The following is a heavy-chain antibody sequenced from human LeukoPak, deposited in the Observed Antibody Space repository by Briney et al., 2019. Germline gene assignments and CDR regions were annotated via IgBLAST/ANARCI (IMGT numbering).Heavy chain of an antibody. V-gene: IGHV3-23*01. CDR2: ISGGGTST. Sequence: GGSLRLSCAASGFTFSNFAMSWVRLPPGKGLEWVSTISGGGTSTLYSDSVKGRFSISRDNSRDKSKNTLYLQMNTLRAEDTAVYYCAKGGVTDRRFGDWGQGTLVTVSS. CDR3: AKGGVTDRRFGD. J-gene: IGHJ4*02. CDR1: GFTFSNFA. D-gene: IGHD2-21*02.